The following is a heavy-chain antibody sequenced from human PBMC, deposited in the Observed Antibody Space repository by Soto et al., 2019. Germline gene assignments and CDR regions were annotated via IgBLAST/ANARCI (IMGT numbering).Heavy chain of an antibody. V-gene: IGHV1-69*02. CDR3: SRGPQWLVLGDY. CDR2: IIPILGIA. D-gene: IGHD6-19*01. CDR1: GGTFSSYT. J-gene: IGHJ4*02. Sequence: VQLVPSGAEVKKPGSSVKVSCMASGGTFSSYTISWVRQAPGQGLEWMGRIIPILGIANYAQKFQGRVTITADKSTSTVYMKPCSLRSEDTAVYYCSRGPQWLVLGDYWGQGTLVTVSS.